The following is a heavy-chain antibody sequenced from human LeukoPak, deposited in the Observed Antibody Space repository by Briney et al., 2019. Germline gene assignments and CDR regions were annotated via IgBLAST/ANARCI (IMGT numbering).Heavy chain of an antibody. V-gene: IGHV1-2*02. CDR3: ARVDYYDSSNFDY. Sequence: ASVKVSCKASGYTFTGYYMHWVRQAPGQGLEWMGWINPNSGGTNYAQKVQGRVTMTRDTSISTAYMELSRLRSDDTAVYYCARVDYYDSSNFDYWGQGTLVTVSS. D-gene: IGHD3-22*01. J-gene: IGHJ4*02. CDR2: INPNSGGT. CDR1: GYTFTGYY.